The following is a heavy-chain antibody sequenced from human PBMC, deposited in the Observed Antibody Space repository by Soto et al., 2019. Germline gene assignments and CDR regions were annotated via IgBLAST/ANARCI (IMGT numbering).Heavy chain of an antibody. V-gene: IGHV1-8*01. Sequence: ASVKVSCKASGYTFTSYDINWVRQATGQGLEWMGWMSPNSGNTGYAQKFQGRVTMTRNTSISTAYMELSSLRSEDTAVYYCARGRCNYYGSGSPGGWFDPWGQGTLVTVSS. J-gene: IGHJ5*02. CDR2: MSPNSGNT. CDR3: ARGRCNYYGSGSPGGWFDP. D-gene: IGHD3-10*01. CDR1: GYTFTSYD.